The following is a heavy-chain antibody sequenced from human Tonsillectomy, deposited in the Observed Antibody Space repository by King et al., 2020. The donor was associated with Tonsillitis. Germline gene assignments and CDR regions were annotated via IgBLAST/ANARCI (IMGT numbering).Heavy chain of an antibody. V-gene: IGHV3-23*04. CDR3: ARGVVWWRTRGLGNYYYYGMDV. CDR2: ISGSGGST. CDR1: GFTFSSYA. J-gene: IGHJ6*02. Sequence: VQLVESGGGLVQPGGSLRLSCAASGFTFSSYAMSWVRQAPGKGLEWVSAISGSGGSTYYADSVKGRFTISRDNSKNTLYLQMNSLRAEDTAIYYCARGVVWWRTRGLGNYYYYGMDVWGQGTTVTVSS. D-gene: IGHD2-21*01.